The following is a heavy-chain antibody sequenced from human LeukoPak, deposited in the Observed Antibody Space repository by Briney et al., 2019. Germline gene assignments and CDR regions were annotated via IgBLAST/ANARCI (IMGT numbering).Heavy chain of an antibody. CDR2: ISGSGGST. J-gene: IGHJ6*02. V-gene: IGHV3-23*01. D-gene: IGHD6-13*01. Sequence: GGSLRPSCAASGFTFSSYAMSWVRQAPGKGLEWVSAISGSGGSTYYADSVKGRFTISRDNSKNTLYLQMNSLRAEDTAVYYCAKVDGAAGPYYYYGMDVWGQGTTVTVSS. CDR3: AKVDGAAGPYYYYGMDV. CDR1: GFTFSSYA.